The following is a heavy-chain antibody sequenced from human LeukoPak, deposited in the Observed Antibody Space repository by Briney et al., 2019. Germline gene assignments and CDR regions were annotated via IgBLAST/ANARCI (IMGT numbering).Heavy chain of an antibody. D-gene: IGHD6-13*01. Sequence: PGGSLRLSCAASGFTFSSYSMNWVRQAPGKGLEWVSYISSSSSIIYDADSVKGRFTISRDNAKNSLYLRMSSLRAEDTAVYYCAKGSPGRDIEAPTIDYWGQGTLVTVSS. CDR3: AKGSPGRDIEAPTIDY. CDR1: GFTFSSYS. V-gene: IGHV3-48*01. CDR2: ISSSSSII. J-gene: IGHJ4*02.